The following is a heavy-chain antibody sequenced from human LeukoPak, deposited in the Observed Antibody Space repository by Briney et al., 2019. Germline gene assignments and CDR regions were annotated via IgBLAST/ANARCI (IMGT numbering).Heavy chain of an antibody. V-gene: IGHV3-7*01. CDR2: IKQDGSEK. D-gene: IGHD3-3*01. CDR3: ARGPIFGVVIEVFEFDY. J-gene: IGHJ4*02. Sequence: GGSLRLSCAASEFTLSNYWMSWVRQAPGKGLEWVANIKQDGSEKYYVDSVKGRFTISRDNAKNSLYLQMNSLRAEDTAVYYCARGPIFGVVIEVFEFDYWGQGTLVTVSS. CDR1: EFTLSNYW.